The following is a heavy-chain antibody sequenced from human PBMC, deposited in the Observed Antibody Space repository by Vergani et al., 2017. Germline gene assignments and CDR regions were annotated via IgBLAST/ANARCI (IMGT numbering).Heavy chain of an antibody. D-gene: IGHD6-19*01. J-gene: IGHJ3*02. CDR1: GFTFSSYG. V-gene: IGHV3-30*02. CDR2: IRYDGSNK. CDR3: ASDPLIAVAGTGDAFDI. Sequence: VHLLESGGGLVQSGGSLRLSCAASGFTFSSYGMHWVRQAPGKGLEWVAFIRYDGSNKYYADSVKGRFTISRDNSKNTLYLQMNSLRAEDTAVYYCASDPLIAVAGTGDAFDIWGQGTMVTVSS.